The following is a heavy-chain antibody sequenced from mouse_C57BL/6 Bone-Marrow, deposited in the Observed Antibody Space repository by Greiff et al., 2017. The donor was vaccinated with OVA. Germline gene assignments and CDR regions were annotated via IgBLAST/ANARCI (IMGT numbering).Heavy chain of an antibody. CDR1: GFSFTSYA. J-gene: IGHJ2*01. V-gene: IGHV2-9-1*01. CDR2: IWTGGGT. D-gene: IGHD1-1*01. Sequence: VKLMESGPGLVAPSQSLSITCTVSGFSFTSYAISWVRQPPGKGLEWLGVIWTGGGTNYNSALKSRLSISKDNSKNQVFLKMNSLQTDDTARYYCARNWGCSSYVFDYWGQGTTLTVSS. CDR3: ARNWGCSSYVFDY.